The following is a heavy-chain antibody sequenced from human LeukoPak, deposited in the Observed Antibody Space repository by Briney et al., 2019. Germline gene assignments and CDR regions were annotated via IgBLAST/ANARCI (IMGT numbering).Heavy chain of an antibody. V-gene: IGHV3-21*01. D-gene: IGHD6-13*01. CDR1: GFTFSSYS. CDR3: ARDLDSSFDY. J-gene: IGHJ4*02. CDR2: ISSSSSYI. Sequence: GGSLRLSCAASGFTFSSYSMNWVRQAPGKGLEWVSSISSSSSYIYYADSVKSQFTISRDNAKNSLYLQMNSLRAEDTAVYYCARDLDSSFDYWGQGTLVTVSS.